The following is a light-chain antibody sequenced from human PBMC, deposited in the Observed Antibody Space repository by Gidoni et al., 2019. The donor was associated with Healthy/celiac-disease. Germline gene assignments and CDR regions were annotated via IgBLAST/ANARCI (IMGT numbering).Light chain of an antibody. Sequence: EIVLTQSPGTLSLSPRERATLSCRASQSVSSSYLAWYQQKPGQAPRLLIYGASSRATGIPDRFSGSGSGTDFTLTISRLEPEDFAVYYCQQYGSSPFMYTFGQGTKLEIK. J-gene: IGKJ2*01. CDR1: QSVSSSY. V-gene: IGKV3-20*01. CDR2: GAS. CDR3: QQYGSSPFMYT.